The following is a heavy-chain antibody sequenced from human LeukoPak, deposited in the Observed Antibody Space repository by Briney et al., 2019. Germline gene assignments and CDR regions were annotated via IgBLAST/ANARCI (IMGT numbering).Heavy chain of an antibody. D-gene: IGHD6-13*01. CDR2: IIPIFGTA. J-gene: IGHJ6*02. V-gene: IGHV1-69*13. CDR3: ARGSSSSGGTDYYYGMDV. CDR1: GYTFTGSY. Sequence: GASVKVSCKTSGYTFTGSYVHWVRQAPGQGLEWMGGIIPIFGTANYAQKFQGRVTITADESTSTAYMELSSLRSEDTAVYYCARGSSSSGGTDYYYGMDVWGQGTTVTVSS.